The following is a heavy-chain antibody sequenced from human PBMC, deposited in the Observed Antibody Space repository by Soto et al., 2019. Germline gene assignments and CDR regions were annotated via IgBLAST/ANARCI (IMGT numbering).Heavy chain of an antibody. Sequence: QVQLVESGGGVVQPGRSLRLSCAASGFTFSSYGMHWVRQAPGKGLEWVAVIWYDGSNKYYADSVKGRFTISRDNSKNTLYRQMNRLRAEDRAVYYCARVGYDFWSGYKHYYYYMDVWGKGTTVTVSS. CDR1: GFTFSSYG. CDR2: IWYDGSNK. D-gene: IGHD3-3*01. V-gene: IGHV3-33*01. J-gene: IGHJ6*03. CDR3: ARVGYDFWSGYKHYYYYMDV.